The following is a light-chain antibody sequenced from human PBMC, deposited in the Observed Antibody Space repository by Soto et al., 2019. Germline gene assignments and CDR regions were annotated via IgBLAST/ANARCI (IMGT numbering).Light chain of an antibody. CDR1: QTLYNN. J-gene: IGKJ4*01. Sequence: EIVMTQSPATLSVSPGERATLSCRASQTLYNNLAWYQQKLGQAPRLLIYGASARATDIPARFSGCGSGTEFTLTISGLQSEDFAIYYCQQYSDWPLTFGGGTKVEIK. V-gene: IGKV3-15*01. CDR2: GAS. CDR3: QQYSDWPLT.